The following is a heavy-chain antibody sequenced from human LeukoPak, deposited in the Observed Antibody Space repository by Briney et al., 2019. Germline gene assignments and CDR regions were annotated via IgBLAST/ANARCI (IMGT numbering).Heavy chain of an antibody. CDR1: GFTFTTYW. J-gene: IGHJ4*02. Sequence: QPGGSLRLSCAASGFTFTTYWMSWVRQAPGKGLEWVSNIKQGGSKKYYVDSVKGRFTISRDNTKNSLYLQMNSLRAEDTAVYYCARDQYYYDSSGYYYYFDYWGQGTLVTVSS. CDR2: IKQGGSKK. V-gene: IGHV3-7*04. CDR3: ARDQYYYDSSGYYYYFDY. D-gene: IGHD3-22*01.